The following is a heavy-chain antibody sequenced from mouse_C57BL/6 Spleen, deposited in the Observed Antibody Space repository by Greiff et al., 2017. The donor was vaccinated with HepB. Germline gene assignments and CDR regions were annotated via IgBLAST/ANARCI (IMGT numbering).Heavy chain of an antibody. CDR1: GYTFTSYW. V-gene: IGHV1-7*01. J-gene: IGHJ3*01. CDR3: ASPSITTVEGFAY. D-gene: IGHD1-1*01. CDR2: INPSSGYT. Sequence: VQLQQSGAELAKPGASVKLSCKASGYTFTSYWMHWVKQRPGQGLEWIGYINPSSGYTKYNQKFKDKATLTADKSSSTAYMQLSSLTYEDSAVYYCASPSITTVEGFAYWGQGTLVTVSA.